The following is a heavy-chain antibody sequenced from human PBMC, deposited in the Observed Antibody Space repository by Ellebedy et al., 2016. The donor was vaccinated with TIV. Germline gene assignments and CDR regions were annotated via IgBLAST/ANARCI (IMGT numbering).Heavy chain of an antibody. J-gene: IGHJ4*02. V-gene: IGHV3-48*04. CDR2: ISGTSSRT. CDR3: ARAGGYFFAD. Sequence: GESLKISXAASGFTFSSYGMHWVRQAPGKGLEWLSFISGTSSRTNYAGSVKGRFTISRDNAKNALFLQMNSLRAEDTAVYYCARAGGYFFADWGQGVLVTVSS. CDR1: GFTFSSYG. D-gene: IGHD5-12*01.